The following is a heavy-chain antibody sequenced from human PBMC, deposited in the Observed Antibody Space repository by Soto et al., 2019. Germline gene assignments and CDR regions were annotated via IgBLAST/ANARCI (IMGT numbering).Heavy chain of an antibody. J-gene: IGHJ5*02. CDR3: ARITSP. Sequence: QLQLQESGSGLVKPSQTLSITCAVASGSISSGGDSWSLIRQPTGKGLAWIGYIYHSGNTYYNSSLKSRVTISVDRSKSQFSLKLSSVTAADTDVYYCARITSPWGQGTLVAVSS. CDR2: IYHSGNT. D-gene: IGHD3-10*01. CDR1: SGSISSGGDS. V-gene: IGHV4-30-2*01.